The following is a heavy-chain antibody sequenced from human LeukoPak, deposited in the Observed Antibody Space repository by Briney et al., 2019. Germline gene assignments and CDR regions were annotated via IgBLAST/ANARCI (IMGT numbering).Heavy chain of an antibody. CDR1: GGSISSSSYY. J-gene: IGHJ5*02. CDR2: IYYSGST. D-gene: IGHD2-2*01. V-gene: IGHV4-39*01. Sequence: SETLSLTCAVSGGSISSSSYYWGWIRQPPGKGLEWIGSIYYSGSTYYNPSLKSRVTISVDTSKNQFSLKLSSVTAADTAVYYCANRYCSSTSCYFDPWGQGTLVTVSS. CDR3: ANRYCSSTSCYFDP.